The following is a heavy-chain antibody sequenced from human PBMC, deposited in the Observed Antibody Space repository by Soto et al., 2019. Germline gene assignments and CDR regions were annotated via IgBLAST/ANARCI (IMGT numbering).Heavy chain of an antibody. CDR1: GYSFTKHA. Sequence: QVPLVQSGAEVKKPGASVKVSCKASGYSFTKHAMHWVRQPRGQRPEWMGWINGGTGDTGSSQKFQGRVTITRDTSARTAYMDLSSLRSEDTAVYYCARAYDGYFDYWGQGTLVTVSS. CDR3: ARAYDGYFDY. CDR2: INGGTGDT. J-gene: IGHJ4*02. D-gene: IGHD5-12*01. V-gene: IGHV1-3*01.